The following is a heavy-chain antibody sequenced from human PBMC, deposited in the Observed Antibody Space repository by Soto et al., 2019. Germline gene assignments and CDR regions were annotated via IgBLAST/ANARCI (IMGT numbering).Heavy chain of an antibody. CDR1: GYTFTSYD. Sequence: ASVKVSCKASGYTFTSYDINWVRHASGQGLEWMGWMNHNSGNTGYAQKFQGRVTMTRNTSISTAYMELSSLRSEDTAVYYCARSRHYYDRAGGYWGQGTLVTVSS. D-gene: IGHD3-22*01. CDR2: MNHNSGNT. CDR3: ARSRHYYDRAGGY. V-gene: IGHV1-8*01. J-gene: IGHJ4*02.